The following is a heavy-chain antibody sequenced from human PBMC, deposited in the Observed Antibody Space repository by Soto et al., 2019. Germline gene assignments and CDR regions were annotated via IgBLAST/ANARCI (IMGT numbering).Heavy chain of an antibody. J-gene: IGHJ6*02. CDR3: AKSDYFHTSGSLYGLDV. V-gene: IGHV5-51*01. CDR1: GDTFSSFW. D-gene: IGHD3-22*01. Sequence: PGESLKISCKASGDTFSSFWIAWVRQVPEKGLEWMGTINLDDSDTTYSPSFQGQVTISADKSLNTACLQWNSLKASDTAIFFCAKSDYFHTSGSLYGLDVWGQGTTVTVSS. CDR2: INLDDSDT.